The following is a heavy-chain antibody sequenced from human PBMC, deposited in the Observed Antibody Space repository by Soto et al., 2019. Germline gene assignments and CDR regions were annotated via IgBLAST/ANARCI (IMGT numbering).Heavy chain of an antibody. CDR2: IYRTGST. V-gene: IGHV4-4*02. Sequence: QLQLQESGPGLVKPSGNLSLTCAVSGGSFTSNNWWTWVRQHPGQGLEWIGEIYRTGSTNYNPSLKSRVTISLDTADNQFSLQVTSLTAADTAVYYCATRYPGTSVDYWGQGTLVTVSS. CDR3: ATRYPGTSVDY. J-gene: IGHJ4*02. CDR1: GGSFTSNNW. D-gene: IGHD1-7*01.